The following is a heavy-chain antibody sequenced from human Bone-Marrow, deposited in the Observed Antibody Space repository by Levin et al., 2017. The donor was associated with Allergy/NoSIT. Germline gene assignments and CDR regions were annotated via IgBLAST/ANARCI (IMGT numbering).Heavy chain of an antibody. D-gene: IGHD6-6*01. CDR3: ARSEFSSSSSPYYYHMDG. V-gene: IGHV1-69*10. Sequence: SVKVSCKASGGSFNSYAFTWVRQAPGQGLQWMGGIIPLFRMTDYAQKFQGRITMTADRSTSTAYMELTSLRFEDTAVYYCARSEFSSSSSPYYYHMDGWGKGTTVIVSS. J-gene: IGHJ6*03. CDR1: GGSFNSYA. CDR2: IIPLFRMT.